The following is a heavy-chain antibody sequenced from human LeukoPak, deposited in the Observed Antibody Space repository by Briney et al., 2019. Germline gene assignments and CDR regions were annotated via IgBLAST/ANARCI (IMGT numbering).Heavy chain of an antibody. V-gene: IGHV4-39*01. CDR3: ARSSGYSSSGGLNWFDT. D-gene: IGHD6-13*01. CDR1: GGSISSSSYY. CDR2: IYYSGST. J-gene: IGHJ5*02. Sequence: SETLSLTCTVSGGSISSSSYYWGWIRQPPGKGLEWNGSIYYSGSTYYNPSLKSRVTISVDTSKNQFSLKLSSVTAADTAVYYCARSSGYSSSGGLNWFDTWGQGTLVTVSS.